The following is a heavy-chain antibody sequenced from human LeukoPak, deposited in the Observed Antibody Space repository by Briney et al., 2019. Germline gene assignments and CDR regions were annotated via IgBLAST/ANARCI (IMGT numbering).Heavy chain of an antibody. CDR1: GESFSGYY. V-gene: IGHV4-34*01. Sequence: SETLSLTCAVYGESFSGYYWSWIRQPPGKGLEWIGEINHSGSTNYNPSLKSRVTISVDTSKNQFSLKLSSVTAADTAVYYCARGLGVVPYYYDSSGLDYWGQGTLVTVSS. D-gene: IGHD3-22*01. J-gene: IGHJ4*02. CDR3: ARGLGVVPYYYDSSGLDY. CDR2: INHSGST.